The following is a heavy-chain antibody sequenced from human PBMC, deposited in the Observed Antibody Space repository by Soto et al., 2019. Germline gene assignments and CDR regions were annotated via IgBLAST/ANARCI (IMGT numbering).Heavy chain of an antibody. J-gene: IGHJ4*02. Sequence: EVQLVESGGGLVQPGRSLRLSCAASGFTFDDYAMHWVRQAPGKGLEWVSGISWNSGSIGYADSVKGRFTISRDNAKNPLYLQRTGPGVKNRALYYWPKLGPIRIGCYGEFNYWAQGTLVT. CDR2: ISWNSGSI. D-gene: IGHD3-22*01. CDR1: GFTFDDYA. CDR3: PKLGPIRIGCYGEFNY. V-gene: IGHV3-9*01.